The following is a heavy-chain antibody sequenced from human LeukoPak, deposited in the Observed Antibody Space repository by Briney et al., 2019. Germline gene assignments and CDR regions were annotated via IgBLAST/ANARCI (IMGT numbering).Heavy chain of an antibody. CDR2: IIPIFGTA. Sequence: ASVKVSCKASGGTFSSYAISWVRQAPGQGLEWMGGIIPIFGTANYAQKFQGRVTITADESTSTAYMELSSLRSEDTAVYYCARAPHRDYYDSWHYFDYWGQGTLVTVSS. CDR3: ARAPHRDYYDSWHYFDY. CDR1: GGTFSSYA. J-gene: IGHJ4*02. V-gene: IGHV1-69*13. D-gene: IGHD3-22*01.